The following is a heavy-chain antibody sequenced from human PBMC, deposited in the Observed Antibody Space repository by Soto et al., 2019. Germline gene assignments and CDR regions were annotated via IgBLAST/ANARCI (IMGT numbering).Heavy chain of an antibody. Sequence: VGSLRLSCAASGLTFNRYWMHWVRHAPGRGLVWVSHINTDGSNTNYADSVKGRFTISRDNAKSTLFLQMISLRDEDTAVYYCARGFCSGGNCYTYYFDPWGQGIPVTVSS. V-gene: IGHV3-74*01. D-gene: IGHD2-15*01. CDR1: GLTFNRYW. CDR3: ARGFCSGGNCYTYYFDP. CDR2: INTDGSNT. J-gene: IGHJ5*02.